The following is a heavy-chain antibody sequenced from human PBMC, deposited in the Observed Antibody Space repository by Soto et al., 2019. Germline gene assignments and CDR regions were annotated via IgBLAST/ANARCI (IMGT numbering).Heavy chain of an antibody. D-gene: IGHD6-19*01. CDR1: GFTFSSYG. J-gene: IGHJ5*02. CDR2: ISYDGSNK. V-gene: IGHV3-30*18. CDR3: AKVLVAGTIDNWLDP. Sequence: GGSLRLSCAASGFTFSSYGMHWVRQAPGKGLEWVAVISYDGSNKYYADSVKGRFTISRDNSKNTLYLQMNSLRAEDTAVYYCAKVLVAGTIDNWLDPWGQGTLVTVSS.